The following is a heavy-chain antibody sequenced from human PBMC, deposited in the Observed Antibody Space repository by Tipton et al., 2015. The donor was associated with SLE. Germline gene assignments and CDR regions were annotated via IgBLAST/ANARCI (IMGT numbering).Heavy chain of an antibody. J-gene: IGHJ4*02. D-gene: IGHD2-15*01. CDR3: ATQANRGRYCSGGSCQLFDY. CDR1: GFTFDDYA. CDR2: IKQDGSEK. V-gene: IGHV3-7*01. Sequence: SLRLSCAASGFTFDDYAMLWVRQIPGKGLEWVANIKQDGSEKYYVDSVKGRFTISRDNAKNSLYLQMNSLRAEDTAVYYCATQANRGRYCSGGSCQLFDYWGQGTLVTVSS.